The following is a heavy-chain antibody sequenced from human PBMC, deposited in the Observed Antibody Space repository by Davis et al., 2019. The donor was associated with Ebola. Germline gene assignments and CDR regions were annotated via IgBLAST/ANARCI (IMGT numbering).Heavy chain of an antibody. CDR2: IYRGGNT. J-gene: IGHJ4*02. Sequence: GGSLRLSCTASGFTVSGNYMSWVRQAPGKGLEWVAVIYRGGNTYYADSVKGRFTISRDNSKDTVQLQMNSLRVEDTAVYYCTRGRGGSSWELYWGQGTLVTVSS. D-gene: IGHD6-13*01. CDR1: GFTVSGNY. V-gene: IGHV3-53*01. CDR3: TRGRGGSSWELY.